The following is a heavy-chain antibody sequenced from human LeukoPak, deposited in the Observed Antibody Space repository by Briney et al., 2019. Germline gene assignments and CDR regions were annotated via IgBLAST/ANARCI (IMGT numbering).Heavy chain of an antibody. D-gene: IGHD1-20*01. CDR2: IYYSGST. J-gene: IGHJ6*02. V-gene: IGHV4-39*01. CDR1: GCSISSSSYY. Sequence: PSETLSLTCTVSGCSISSSSYYWGWLRQPPGKGLEWIGRIYYSGSTYYNPSLKSRFTISVDTSKNQFSLKLSSVTAADTAVYYCALELYNWNEEIYYYYGMDVWGQGTTVTVSS. CDR3: ALELYNWNEEIYYYYGMDV.